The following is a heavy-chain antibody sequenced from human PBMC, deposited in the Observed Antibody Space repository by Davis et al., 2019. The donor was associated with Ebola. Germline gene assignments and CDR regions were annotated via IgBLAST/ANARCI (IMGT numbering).Heavy chain of an antibody. CDR2: IYYSGIT. D-gene: IGHD3-22*01. CDR3: ARGSRITMIVVSRLGGMDV. Sequence: SETLSLTCTVSGGSIISSSSYWGWIRQPPRKGLEWLGSIYYSGITYYNPSLKSRVTISVDTSKNQFSLKLSSVTAADTAVYYCARGSRITMIVVSRLGGMDVWGKGTTVTVSS. J-gene: IGHJ6*04. V-gene: IGHV4-39*07. CDR1: GGSIISSSSY.